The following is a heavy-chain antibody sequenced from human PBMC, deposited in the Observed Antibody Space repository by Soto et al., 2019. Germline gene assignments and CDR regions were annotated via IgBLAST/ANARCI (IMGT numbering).Heavy chain of an antibody. CDR2: IYLGDSET. CDR1: GYNFTTFW. J-gene: IGHJ4*02. Sequence: PGESLKISCKGSGYNFTTFWIGWVRQVPGKGLEWMGIIYLGDSETKYSPDFEGQVTISADRSTNTAYLQWRGLRASDTAMYYCARLGFPGAIYFDSWGLGTLVTVSS. CDR3: ARLGFPGAIYFDS. V-gene: IGHV5-51*01.